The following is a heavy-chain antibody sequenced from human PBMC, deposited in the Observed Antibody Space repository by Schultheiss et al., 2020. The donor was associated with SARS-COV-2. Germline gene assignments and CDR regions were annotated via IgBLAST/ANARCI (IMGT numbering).Heavy chain of an antibody. CDR2: ISYDGGNK. CDR3: AKGRKSLGEQLAKHVYYYYYGMDV. CDR1: GFTFSSYA. D-gene: IGHD6-6*01. Sequence: GGSLRLSCAASGFTFSSYAMHWVRQAPGKGLEWVAVISYDGGNKYYADSVKGRFTISRDNSKNTLYLQMNSLRAEDTAVYYCAKGRKSLGEQLAKHVYYYYYGMDVWGQGTTVTVSS. V-gene: IGHV3-30-3*01. J-gene: IGHJ6*02.